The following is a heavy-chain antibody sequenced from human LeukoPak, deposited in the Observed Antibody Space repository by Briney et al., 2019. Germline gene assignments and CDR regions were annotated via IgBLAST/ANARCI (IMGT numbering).Heavy chain of an antibody. CDR1: GYTFTSYD. J-gene: IGHJ6*02. CDR2: MNPNSGNT. D-gene: IGHD3-22*01. CDR3: ARGYYDSSGYYYYYYGMDV. V-gene: IGHV1-8*01. Sequence: GASVKVSCKASGYTFTSYDINWVRQATGQGLEWMGWMNPNSGNTGYAQKFQGRVTMTRNTSTSTAYMELSSLRSEDTAVYYCARGYYDSSGYYYYYYGMDVWGQGTTVTVSS.